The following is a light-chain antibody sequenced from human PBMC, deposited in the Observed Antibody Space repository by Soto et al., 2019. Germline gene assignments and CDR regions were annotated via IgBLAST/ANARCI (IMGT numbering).Light chain of an antibody. V-gene: IGKV3-20*01. CDR3: HQHGGSPET. Sequence: EIVLTQSPSTLSLSPGDRATLSCRASQTISSGFLAWYQQKVGQAPRLLIYDASNKATGIPDRFSGSGSGTEFILTISGLEPEDSGIYHCHQHGGSPETFGQGTKVDIK. CDR1: QTISSGF. J-gene: IGKJ1*01. CDR2: DAS.